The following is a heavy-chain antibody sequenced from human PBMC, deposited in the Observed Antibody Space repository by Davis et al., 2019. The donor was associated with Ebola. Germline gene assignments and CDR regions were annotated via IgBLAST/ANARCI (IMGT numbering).Heavy chain of an antibody. J-gene: IGHJ4*02. CDR3: ARDGSGFGELDY. CDR2: IYSGGST. V-gene: IGHV3-53*04. Sequence: GESLKISCAASGFTVSSNYMSWVRQAPGKGLEWVSVIYSGGSTYYADSVKGRFTISRHNSKNTLYLQMNSLRAEDTAVYYCARDGSGFGELDYWGQGTLVTVSS. CDR1: GFTVSSNY. D-gene: IGHD3-10*01.